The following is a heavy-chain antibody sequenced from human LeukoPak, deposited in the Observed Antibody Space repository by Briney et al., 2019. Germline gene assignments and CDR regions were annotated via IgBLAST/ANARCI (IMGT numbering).Heavy chain of an antibody. Sequence: GESLKISCKGSGYSFTRNWIGWVRQMPGKGLEWMGIIYPADSETRYSPSFQGQVDMSVDKSISTAYLQWSSLKASDTAMYYCARLYYGDYDAFDIWGQGTMVTVSS. D-gene: IGHD4-17*01. CDR1: GYSFTRNW. CDR3: ARLYYGDYDAFDI. V-gene: IGHV5-51*01. CDR2: IYPADSET. J-gene: IGHJ3*02.